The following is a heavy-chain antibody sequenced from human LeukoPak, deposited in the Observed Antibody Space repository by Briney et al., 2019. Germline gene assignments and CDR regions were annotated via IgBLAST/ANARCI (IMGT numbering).Heavy chain of an antibody. J-gene: IGHJ5*02. V-gene: IGHV3-73*01. CDR2: IRSKANSYAT. CDR3: TSPTGYDFWSGYYGFDP. D-gene: IGHD3-3*01. CDR1: GFTFSGSA. Sequence: PGGSLRLSCAASGFTFSGSAMHWVRQASGKGLEWVGRIRSKANSYATAYAASVKGGFTISRDDSKNTAYLQMNSLKTEDTAVYYCTSPTGYDFWSGYYGFDPWGQGTLVTVSS.